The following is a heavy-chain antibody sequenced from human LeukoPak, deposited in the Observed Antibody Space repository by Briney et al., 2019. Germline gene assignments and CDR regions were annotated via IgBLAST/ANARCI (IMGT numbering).Heavy chain of an antibody. V-gene: IGHV3-21*01. CDR1: GFTFSSYS. CDR2: ISSSSSYI. Sequence: GGSLRVFCVASGFTFSSYSMNWVRQAPGKGLEWVSSISSSSSYIYYADSVKGRFTISRDNAKNSLYLQMNSLRAEDTAVYYCARALLRPCIAAAMDYWGQGTLVTVSS. CDR3: ARALLRPCIAAAMDY. J-gene: IGHJ4*02. D-gene: IGHD6-13*01.